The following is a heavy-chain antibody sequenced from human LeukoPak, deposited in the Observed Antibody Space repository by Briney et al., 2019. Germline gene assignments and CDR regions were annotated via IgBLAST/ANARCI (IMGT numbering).Heavy chain of an antibody. Sequence: EASVKVSCKAAGYTFTSYYLHWARQAPGQGLEWMGIIYPSFGRADYAERFQGRVTMTWDTSTSTVYLELRSLRSEDTAMYYCAREFHGGYFDYWGQGTLVTVSS. CDR1: GYTFTSYY. CDR3: AREFHGGYFDY. D-gene: IGHD3-16*01. V-gene: IGHV1-46*01. CDR2: IYPSFGRA. J-gene: IGHJ4*02.